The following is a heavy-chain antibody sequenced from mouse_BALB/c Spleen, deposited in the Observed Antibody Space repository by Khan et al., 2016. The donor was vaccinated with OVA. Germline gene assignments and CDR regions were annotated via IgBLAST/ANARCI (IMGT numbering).Heavy chain of an antibody. D-gene: IGHD2-2*01. CDR3: RSSEYGSFAY. Sequence: QVQLKESGAELVKPGASVWLSCKASGYTFTSYYSYWVKQRPGQGFEWIGDITLSNGDTNFNEKFKSKATLTVDKSSSTAYIHLHSLTSEASAIYYSRSSEYGSFAYWGQGTLVTVSA. CDR2: ITLSNGDT. CDR1: GYTFTSYY. V-gene: IGHV1-53*01. J-gene: IGHJ3*01.